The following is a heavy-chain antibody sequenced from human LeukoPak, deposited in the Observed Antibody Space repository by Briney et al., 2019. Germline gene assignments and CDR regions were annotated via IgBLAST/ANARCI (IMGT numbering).Heavy chain of an antibody. CDR3: ARLGAYYDSSVADY. Sequence: TSETLSLTCTVPGGSISSSSYYWGWIRQPPGKGLKWIGSIYYSGTTYYNPSLKSRVTISVDTSKNQFSLKLSSVTAADTAVYYCARLGAYYDSSVADYWGQGTLVTVSS. CDR1: GGSISSSSYY. CDR2: IYYSGTT. V-gene: IGHV4-39*01. J-gene: IGHJ4*02. D-gene: IGHD3-22*01.